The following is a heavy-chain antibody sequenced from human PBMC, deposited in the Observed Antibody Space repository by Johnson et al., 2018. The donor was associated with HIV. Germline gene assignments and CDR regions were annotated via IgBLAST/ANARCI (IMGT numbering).Heavy chain of an antibody. CDR3: ARALRDAFDI. CDR2: IRYDGSNK. Sequence: QVQLVESGGGVVQPGGSLRLSCAASGFTFSSYGMHWVRQAPGKGLEWVAFIRYDGSNKYYADSVKGRFTISRDNSKNALFLQMNSLRAEDTSLYYCARALRDAFDIWGQGTMVTVSS. J-gene: IGHJ3*02. CDR1: GFTFSSYG. V-gene: IGHV3-30*02. D-gene: IGHD4-17*01.